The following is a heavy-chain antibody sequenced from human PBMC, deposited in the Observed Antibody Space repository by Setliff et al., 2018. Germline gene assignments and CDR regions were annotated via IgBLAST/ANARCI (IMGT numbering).Heavy chain of an antibody. CDR3: ARASYDSSGYPSDY. V-gene: IGHV4-38-2*02. CDR1: GYSISSGYY. CDR2: IYHSGST. Sequence: TLSLTCTVSGYSISSGYYWGWIRQPPGKWLEWIGSIYHSGSTYYNPSLKSRVTITVDTSKIPFSLKLSSVTAADTAVYYCARASYDSSGYPSDYWGQGTLVTVSS. J-gene: IGHJ4*02. D-gene: IGHD3-22*01.